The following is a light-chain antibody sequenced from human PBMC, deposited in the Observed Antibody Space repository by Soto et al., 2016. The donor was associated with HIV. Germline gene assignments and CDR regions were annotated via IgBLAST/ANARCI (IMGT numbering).Light chain of an antibody. CDR3: QVWDRLVVIHWV. CDR1: SFPKQY. Sequence: SYELTQPPSVSVSPGQTARITCSGESFPKQYGHWYQQKPGQAPVLVVYDDDDRPSGIPERFSGSSSGNTATLTISRVEIGDEADYYCQVWDRLVVIHWVFGGGTKLTV. J-gene: IGLJ3*02. V-gene: IGLV3-21*02. CDR2: DDD.